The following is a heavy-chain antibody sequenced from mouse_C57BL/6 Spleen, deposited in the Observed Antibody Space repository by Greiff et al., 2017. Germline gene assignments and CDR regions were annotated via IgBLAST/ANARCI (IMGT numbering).Heavy chain of an antibody. CDR3: AREETYYSNPGAMDY. CDR2: IYPSDSET. D-gene: IGHD2-5*01. Sequence: QVQLQQPGAELVRPGSSVKLSCKASGYTFTSYWMDWVKQRPGQGLEWIGNIYPSDSETHYNQKFKDKATLTVDKSSITAYMQLSSLTSEDSAVYYCAREETYYSNPGAMDYWGQGTSVTVSS. J-gene: IGHJ4*01. V-gene: IGHV1-61*01. CDR1: GYTFTSYW.